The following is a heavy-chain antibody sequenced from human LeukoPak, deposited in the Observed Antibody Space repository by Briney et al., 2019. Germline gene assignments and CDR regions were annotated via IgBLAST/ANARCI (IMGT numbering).Heavy chain of an antibody. D-gene: IGHD2/OR15-2a*01. V-gene: IGHV3-23*01. J-gene: IGHJ4*02. CDR3: AKRDYYSFDY. Sequence: GGSLRLSCAASGFTFNSCAMSWVRQAPGKGLEWVSTISDSGTSTFYADSVKGRFTISRDNSKNTLYVQMNSLRAEDTAVYYCAKRDYYSFDYWGQGTLVTVSS. CDR2: ISDSGTST. CDR1: GFTFNSCA.